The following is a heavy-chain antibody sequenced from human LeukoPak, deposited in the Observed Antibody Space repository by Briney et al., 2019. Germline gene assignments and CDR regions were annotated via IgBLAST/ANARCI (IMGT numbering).Heavy chain of an antibody. CDR2: IYYSGST. Sequence: SETLSLTCTVSGGSISSYYWSWIRQPPGKGLEWIGYIYYSGSTNYNPSLKSRVTISVDTSKNQFSLKLSSVTAADTAVYYCARGQLLWFGELMDVWGQGTTVTVSS. D-gene: IGHD3-10*01. CDR1: GGSISSYY. V-gene: IGHV4-59*01. J-gene: IGHJ6*02. CDR3: ARGQLLWFGELMDV.